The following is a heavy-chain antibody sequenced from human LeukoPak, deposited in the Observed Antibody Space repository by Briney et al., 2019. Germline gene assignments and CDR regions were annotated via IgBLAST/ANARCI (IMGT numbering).Heavy chain of an antibody. D-gene: IGHD6-19*01. CDR3: ARASQHWLFRMGFEY. J-gene: IGHJ4*02. CDR1: GFIFRSYA. CDR2: ISYDGNDK. V-gene: IGHV3-30-3*01. Sequence: PGKTLRLSCAVSGFIFRSYAMHWVRKAPGQGQEWVAGISYDGNDKHYADSVQDRFIISRDNSKNILFLEMNSLRVEDTALYYCARASQHWLFRMGFEYWGQGNLVTVSS.